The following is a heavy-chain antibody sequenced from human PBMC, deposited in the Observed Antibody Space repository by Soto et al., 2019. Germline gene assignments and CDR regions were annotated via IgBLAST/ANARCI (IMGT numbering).Heavy chain of an antibody. J-gene: IGHJ5*02. CDR1: GGSFSGYY. CDR2: INHSGST. V-gene: IGHV4-34*01. CDR3: ASRILTGPDPPINWFDP. Sequence: SETLSLTCAVYGGSFSGYYWSWIRQPPGKGLEWIGEINHSGSTNYNPSLKSRVTISVDTSKNQFSLKLSSVTAADTAVYYCASRILTGPDPPINWFDPWGQGTLVTVSS. D-gene: IGHD3-9*01.